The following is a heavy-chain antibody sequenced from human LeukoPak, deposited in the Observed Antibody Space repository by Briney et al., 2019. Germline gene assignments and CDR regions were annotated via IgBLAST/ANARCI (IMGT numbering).Heavy chain of an antibody. CDR2: ISAYNGNT. CDR3: ARGEESSSWYYYYYYMDV. V-gene: IGHV1-18*01. CDR1: GYTFTSYG. J-gene: IGHJ6*03. D-gene: IGHD6-13*01. Sequence: ASVKVSCKASGYTFTSYGISWVRQAPGQGLEWMGWISAYNGNTNYAQKLQGRVTMTTDTSTSTAYMELSSLRSEDTAVYYCARGEESSSWYYYYYYMDVWGKGTTVTVSS.